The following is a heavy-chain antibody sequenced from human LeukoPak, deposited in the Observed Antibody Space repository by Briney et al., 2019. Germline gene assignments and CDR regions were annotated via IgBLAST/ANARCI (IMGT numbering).Heavy chain of an antibody. Sequence: SQTLSLTCTVSGGSISSGSYYWSWIRQPAGKGLEWIGRIYTSGSTYYNPSLKSRITISADTSKNQFSLELSSVTAADTAVYYCAAGWLQLPHYFDYWGQGSLVTVSS. V-gene: IGHV4-61*02. CDR1: GGSISSGSYY. CDR3: AAGWLQLPHYFDY. D-gene: IGHD5-24*01. CDR2: IYTSGST. J-gene: IGHJ4*02.